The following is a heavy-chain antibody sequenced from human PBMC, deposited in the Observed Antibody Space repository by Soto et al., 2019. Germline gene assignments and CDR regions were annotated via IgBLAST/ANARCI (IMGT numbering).Heavy chain of an antibody. D-gene: IGHD5-12*01. Sequence: NPSETLSLTCTVSGAPISGFYWSWIRQPPGKELEWIGHVYYTGSTNYNSALKNRVTISLDTSKNQFSLSLSSVTTADTAVYYCARRRDGYTGVWFDPWGQGTLVTVSS. CDR1: GAPISGFY. CDR2: VYYTGST. J-gene: IGHJ5*02. V-gene: IGHV4-59*01. CDR3: ARRRDGYTGVWFDP.